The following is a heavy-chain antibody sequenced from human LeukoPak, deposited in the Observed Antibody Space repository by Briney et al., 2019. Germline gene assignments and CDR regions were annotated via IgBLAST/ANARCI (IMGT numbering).Heavy chain of an antibody. D-gene: IGHD3-16*02. V-gene: IGHV4-59*01. CDR1: SGSMNKYY. CDR3: ASHQSLYSPFDY. J-gene: IGHJ4*02. Sequence: LETLSLTCTVSSGSMNKYYWSWIRQSPGEGLEWIGNIYFSGTTDYKSTLKSRVIISVDTSKDQISLKLSSVTAADTAVYYCASHQSLYSPFDYWGPGILVTVSS. CDR2: IYFSGTT.